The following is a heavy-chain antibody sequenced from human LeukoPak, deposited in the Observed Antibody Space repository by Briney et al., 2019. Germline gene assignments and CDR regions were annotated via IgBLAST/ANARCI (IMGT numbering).Heavy chain of an antibody. J-gene: IGHJ6*03. CDR1: GGTFSSYA. D-gene: IGHD5-12*01. V-gene: IGHV1-18*01. CDR3: ARGGGYSGSKYYYYMDV. CDR2: ISAYNGNT. Sequence: ASVKVSCKASGGTFSSYAISWVRQAPGQGLEWMGWISAYNGNTNYAQKLQGRVTMTTDTSTSTAYMELRSLRSDDTAVYYCARGGGYSGSKYYYYMDVWGKGTTVTISS.